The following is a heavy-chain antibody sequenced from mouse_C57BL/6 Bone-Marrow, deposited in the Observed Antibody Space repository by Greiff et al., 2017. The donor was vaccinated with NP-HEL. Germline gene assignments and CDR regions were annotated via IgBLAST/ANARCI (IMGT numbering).Heavy chain of an antibody. CDR1: GYTFTTYP. D-gene: IGHD2-4*01. Sequence: QVQLQQSGAELVKPGASVKMSCKASGYTFTTYPIEWMQQNPGKSLEWIGNFHPYNDDTKYNEKFKGKATLTVEKSSSTVYLELSRLTSDDSAVYYCAIYDYDSAWFAYWGQGTLVTVSA. CDR2: FHPYNDDT. V-gene: IGHV1-47*01. J-gene: IGHJ3*01. CDR3: AIYDYDSAWFAY.